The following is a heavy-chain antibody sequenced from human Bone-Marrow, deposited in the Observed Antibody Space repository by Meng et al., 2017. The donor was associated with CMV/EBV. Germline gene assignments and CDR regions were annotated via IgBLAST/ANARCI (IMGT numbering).Heavy chain of an antibody. CDR3: ARDFSSSRDFYYYGMDV. Sequence: ASVKVSCNASGYTFSYYDIIWVRQAPGQGLEWMGWISAYNGNTNYAQKLQGRVTMTTDTSTSTAYMELRSLRSDDTAVYYCARDFSSSRDFYYYGMDVWGQGTTVTVSS. J-gene: IGHJ6*02. CDR1: GYTFSYYD. D-gene: IGHD6-6*01. V-gene: IGHV1-18*01. CDR2: ISAYNGNT.